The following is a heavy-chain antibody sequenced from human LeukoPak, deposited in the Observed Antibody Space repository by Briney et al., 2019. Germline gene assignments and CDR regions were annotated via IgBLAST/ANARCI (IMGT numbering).Heavy chain of an antibody. CDR2: ISGSDGST. CDR3: ARDHDNYDILTGYYSSNAFDI. CDR1: GFTFSSYA. V-gene: IGHV3-23*01. D-gene: IGHD3-9*01. Sequence: GGSLRLSCAASGFTFSSYAMSWVRQAPGKGLEWVSGISGSDGSTNYADSVKGRFTISRDNSKNTLYLQMNSLRAEDTAVYYCARDHDNYDILTGYYSSNAFDIRGQGTMVTVSS. J-gene: IGHJ3*02.